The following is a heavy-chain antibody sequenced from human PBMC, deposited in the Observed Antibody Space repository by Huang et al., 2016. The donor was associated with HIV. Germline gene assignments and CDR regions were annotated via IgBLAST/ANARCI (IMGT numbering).Heavy chain of an antibody. D-gene: IGHD6-13*01. Sequence: QVQLVQSGAEVKKPGSSVKVSCTASGGTFSSHVISWVRQAPGQGLEWMGGFIPMFGRTDYAQKFQGRVTISADESTGTAYMALGGLRSDDTAVYYCVRCVLAAGRDYSFYYYIDVWGEGTTVTVSS. J-gene: IGHJ6*03. V-gene: IGHV1-69*13. CDR2: FIPMFGRT. CDR1: GGTFSSHV. CDR3: VRCVLAAGRDYSFYYYIDV.